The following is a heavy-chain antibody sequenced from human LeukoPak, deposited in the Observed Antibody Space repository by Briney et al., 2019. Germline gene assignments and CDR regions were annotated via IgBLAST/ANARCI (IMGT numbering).Heavy chain of an antibody. CDR2: ISAYNGNT. CDR3: ARRLAAAGILGDWFDP. D-gene: IGHD6-13*01. Sequence: ASVKVSCKASGYTFTSYGISWVRQAPGQGLEWMGWISAYNGNTNYAQKVQGRVTMTTDTSTSTAYMELRSLRSDDTAVYYCARRLAAAGILGDWFDPWGQGTLVTVSS. J-gene: IGHJ5*02. V-gene: IGHV1-18*01. CDR1: GYTFTSYG.